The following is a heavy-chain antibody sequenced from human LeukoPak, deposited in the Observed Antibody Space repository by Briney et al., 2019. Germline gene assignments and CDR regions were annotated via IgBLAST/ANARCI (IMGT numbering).Heavy chain of an antibody. CDR1: GFTFSSNW. CDR3: AELGITMIGGV. D-gene: IGHD3-10*02. CDR2: ISSSGSTI. J-gene: IGHJ6*04. Sequence: GGSLRLSCIDSGFTFSSNWMAWVRQAPGKGLEWVSYISSSGSTIYYADSVKGRSTISRDNAKNSLYLQMNSLRAEDTAVYYCAELGITMIGGVWGKGTTVTISS. V-gene: IGHV3-48*03.